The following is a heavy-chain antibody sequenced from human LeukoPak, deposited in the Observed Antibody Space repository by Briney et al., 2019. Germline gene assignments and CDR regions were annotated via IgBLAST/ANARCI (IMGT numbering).Heavy chain of an antibody. J-gene: IGHJ4*02. Sequence: ASVKVSCKASGYTFPAYVISWVRPAPRQGLEWMGWISTYNGNTYYAHKFHGSVTLTTDTSTSTAYMELRSLRSDDTAVYYCARGVAVTDEYYFDYWGQGTLVTVSS. CDR2: ISTYNGNT. CDR1: GYTFPAYV. CDR3: ARGVAVTDEYYFDY. D-gene: IGHD2-21*02. V-gene: IGHV1-18*01.